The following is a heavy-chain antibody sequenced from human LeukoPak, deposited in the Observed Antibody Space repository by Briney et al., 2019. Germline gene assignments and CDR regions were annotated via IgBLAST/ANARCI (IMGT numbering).Heavy chain of an antibody. Sequence: ASVKVSCKASGYTFTGYYMHWVRQAPGQGLEWMGWINPNSGGTNYAQKFQGWVTMTRDTSISTACMELSRLRSDDTAVYYCARDRLGIDRAFDIWGQGAMATVSS. CDR2: INPNSGGT. D-gene: IGHD7-27*01. CDR3: ARDRLGIDRAFDI. CDR1: GYTFTGYY. V-gene: IGHV1-2*04. J-gene: IGHJ3*02.